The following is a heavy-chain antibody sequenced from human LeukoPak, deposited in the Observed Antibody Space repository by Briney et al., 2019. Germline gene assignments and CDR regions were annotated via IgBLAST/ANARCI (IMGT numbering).Heavy chain of an antibody. CDR1: GGTFTSYA. CDR3: ARDRWDYCSSTSCYGGSLDY. D-gene: IGHD2-2*01. CDR2: IIPIFGTA. J-gene: IGHJ4*02. Sequence: SVKVSCKASGGTFTSYAISWVRQAPGQGLEWMGGIIPIFGTANYAQKFQGRVTITADESTSTAYMELSSLRSEDTAVYYCARDRWDYCSSTSCYGGSLDYWGQGTLVTVSS. V-gene: IGHV1-69*13.